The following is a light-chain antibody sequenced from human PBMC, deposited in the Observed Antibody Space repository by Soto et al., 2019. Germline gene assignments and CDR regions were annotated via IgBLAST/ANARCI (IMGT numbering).Light chain of an antibody. Sequence: IWITQSPSLLPAPRGDRVTITCRASQTINSWLAWYQQKPGRAPKLLIYDASSLESGVPSRFSGSGSGTEFTLTIAGLQPDDFATYYCQQYNSYSPTFGHGTKVDI. CDR2: DAS. J-gene: IGKJ1*01. CDR3: QQYNSYSPT. CDR1: QTINSW. V-gene: IGKV1-5*01.